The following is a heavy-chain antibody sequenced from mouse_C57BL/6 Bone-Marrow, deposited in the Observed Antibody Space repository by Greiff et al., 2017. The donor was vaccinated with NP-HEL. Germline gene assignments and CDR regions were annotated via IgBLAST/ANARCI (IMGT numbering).Heavy chain of an antibody. J-gene: IGHJ1*03. Sequence: QVQLQQPGAELVMPGASVKLSCKASGYTFTSYWMHWVKQRPGQGLEWIGEIDPSDSYTNYNQKFKGKSTLTVDKSSSTAYMQLSSLTSEDSAVYYCARERAPYYSNYVKYFDVWGTGTTVTVSS. V-gene: IGHV1-69*01. CDR1: GYTFTSYW. D-gene: IGHD2-5*01. CDR3: ARERAPYYSNYVKYFDV. CDR2: IDPSDSYT.